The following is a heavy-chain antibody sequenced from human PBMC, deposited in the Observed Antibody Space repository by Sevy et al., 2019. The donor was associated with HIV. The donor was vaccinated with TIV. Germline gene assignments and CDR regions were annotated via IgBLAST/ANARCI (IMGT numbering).Heavy chain of an antibody. CDR1: GFTFSRYW. Sequence: GGSLRLSCAASGFTFSRYWMSWVRQAPGKGLEWVANIKQDGSEKYYVDSVKGRFTISRDNAKNSLFLQMNSLRAEDTAVYYCASDRYYDASGYYYYYYGMDVWGQGTTVTVSS. CDR3: ASDRYYDASGYYYYYYGMDV. V-gene: IGHV3-7*01. J-gene: IGHJ6*02. CDR2: IKQDGSEK. D-gene: IGHD3-22*01.